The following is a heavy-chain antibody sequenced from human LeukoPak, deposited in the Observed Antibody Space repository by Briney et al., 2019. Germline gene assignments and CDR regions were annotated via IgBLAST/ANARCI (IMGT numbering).Heavy chain of an antibody. J-gene: IGHJ3*02. Sequence: SETLSLTCTVSGGSISSSSYYWSWIRQPAGKGLEWIGRIYTSGSTNYNPSLKTRVTISVDTSKNQFSLRLSSVTAADTAVYYCARDLMITFGGVIVSYACDIWGQGTMVTVSS. CDR3: ARDLMITFGGVIVSYACDI. V-gene: IGHV4-61*02. CDR1: GGSISSSSYY. CDR2: IYTSGST. D-gene: IGHD3-16*02.